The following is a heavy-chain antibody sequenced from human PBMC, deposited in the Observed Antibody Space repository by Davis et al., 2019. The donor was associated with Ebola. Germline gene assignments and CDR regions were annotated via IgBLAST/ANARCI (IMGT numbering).Heavy chain of an antibody. D-gene: IGHD3-3*01. Sequence: ASVKVSCKASGYSFKNYAISWVRQAPGQGLEWMGWISAVSGKTNYAQKYQGRVTMTTDTSKTTAYMDLRSLGYDDTAVYYCASGRSGVAADCDYWGQGTLVTVSS. CDR2: ISAVSGKT. CDR3: ASGRSGVAADCDY. V-gene: IGHV1-18*01. J-gene: IGHJ4*02. CDR1: GYSFKNYA.